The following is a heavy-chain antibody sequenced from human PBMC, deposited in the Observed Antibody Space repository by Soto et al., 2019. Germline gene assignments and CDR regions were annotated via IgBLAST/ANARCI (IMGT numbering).Heavy chain of an antibody. CDR2: ISSSSSYI. Sequence: ETGGGLVKPGGSLRLSCAASGFTFSSYSMNWVRQAPGKGLEWVSSISSSSSYIYYADSVKGRFTISRDNAKNSQYLQMNSLRAEDTAVYYCARVVVVPAAGIDYWGQGTLVTVSS. CDR3: ARVVVVPAAGIDY. CDR1: GFTFSSYS. V-gene: IGHV3-21*01. J-gene: IGHJ4*02. D-gene: IGHD2-2*01.